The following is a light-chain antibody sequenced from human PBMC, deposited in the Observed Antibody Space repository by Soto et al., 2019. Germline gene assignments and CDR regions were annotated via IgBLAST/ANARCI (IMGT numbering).Light chain of an antibody. V-gene: IGKV3-20*01. CDR3: HQYGYSAWT. CDR1: QSVSSNY. CDR2: ATS. Sequence: EIVLTQSPGTLSLSPGERATLSCRASQSVSSNYLAWYPQKPGQAPRLLIYATSSRATGIPDRFSGSGSGTDFTLAISRLEPEDFAVYYCHQYGYSAWTFGQGTKVEIK. J-gene: IGKJ1*01.